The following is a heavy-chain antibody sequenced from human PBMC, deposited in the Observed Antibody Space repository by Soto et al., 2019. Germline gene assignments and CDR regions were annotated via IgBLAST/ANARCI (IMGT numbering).Heavy chain of an antibody. V-gene: IGHV4-38-2*01. CDR1: GDSISSGYH. Sequence: PSETLSLTCAVSGDSISSGYHWAWIRQPPGKGLEWIASIYHSGTTYYNPSLKSRVTISVDTSKNQFSLRLTSVTAADSAMYYCARTDSVGYYPYF. CDR3: ARTDSVGYYPYF. CDR2: IYHSGTT. J-gene: IGHJ4*01. D-gene: IGHD3-22*01.